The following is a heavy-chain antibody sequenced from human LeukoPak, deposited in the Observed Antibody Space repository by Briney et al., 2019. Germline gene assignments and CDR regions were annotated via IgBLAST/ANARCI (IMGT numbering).Heavy chain of an antibody. CDR2: IGSSGDIT. Sequence: GGSLRLSCAASGFAFSSYAMSWVRQAPGMGLEWVSSIGSSGDITYYADSVKGRFTISRDNAKNTLYLQMNTLRAEDTAVYYCARGTKALGYWGQGTLVTVSS. V-gene: IGHV3-23*01. J-gene: IGHJ4*02. CDR3: ARGTKALGY. CDR1: GFAFSSYA.